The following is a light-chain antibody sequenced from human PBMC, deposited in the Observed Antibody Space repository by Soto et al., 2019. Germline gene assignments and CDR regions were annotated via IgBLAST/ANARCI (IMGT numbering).Light chain of an antibody. CDR2: STN. CDR1: SGSVSTSYF. CDR3: VLYMGSGIWV. J-gene: IGLJ3*02. V-gene: IGLV8-61*01. Sequence: QAVVTQEPSFSVSPGGTVTLTCGLSSGSVSTSYFPSWYQQTPGQAPRTLIYSTNTRSSGVTDRFSGSILGNKAALTITGAQADDESDYYCVLYMGSGIWVFGGGTKLTV.